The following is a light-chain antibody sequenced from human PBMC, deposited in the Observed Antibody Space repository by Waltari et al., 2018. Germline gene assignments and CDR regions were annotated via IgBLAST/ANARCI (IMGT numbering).Light chain of an antibody. J-gene: IGLJ3*02. V-gene: IGLV2-14*01. Sequence: QSALTQPASVSGSPGQSITISCNGTSSDVGGYNYVSWYQQHPGKAPKLMIYDVSKRPSGVSNRFSGSKSGNTASLTISGLQAEDEADYYCSSYTSSSTWVFGGGTKLTVL. CDR2: DVS. CDR1: SSDVGGYNY. CDR3: SSYTSSSTWV.